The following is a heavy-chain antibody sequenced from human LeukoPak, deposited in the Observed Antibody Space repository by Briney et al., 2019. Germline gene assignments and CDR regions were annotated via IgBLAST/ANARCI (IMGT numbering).Heavy chain of an antibody. V-gene: IGHV1-2*02. D-gene: IGHD3-22*01. CDR2: IHPNTGGT. CDR1: GYTFTSYG. CDR3: ASEYKYDSSGANAFDI. J-gene: IGHJ3*02. Sequence: ASVKLSCTASGYTFTSYGISWVRQAPGQGLEWMGWIHPNTGGTKYAQKFQGRVTMTSDTSSSTDYMELSSLRSADTAVYYCASEYKYDSSGANAFDIWGQGTMVTVSS.